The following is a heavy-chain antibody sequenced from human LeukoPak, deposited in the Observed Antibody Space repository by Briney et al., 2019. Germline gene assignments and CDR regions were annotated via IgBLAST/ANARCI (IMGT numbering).Heavy chain of an antibody. CDR3: ARGGRVGDLVSEYCFDF. Sequence: PGGSLRLSCAASAFTFDNYGMSWVRQAPGKGLEWVSGINWNGGSTFYADSVKGRFTISRDNAKNSLHLQMNSLRAEDTALYYCARGGRVGDLVSEYCFDFWGQGTLVTVSS. D-gene: IGHD1-26*01. CDR2: INWNGGST. J-gene: IGHJ4*02. V-gene: IGHV3-20*04. CDR1: AFTFDNYG.